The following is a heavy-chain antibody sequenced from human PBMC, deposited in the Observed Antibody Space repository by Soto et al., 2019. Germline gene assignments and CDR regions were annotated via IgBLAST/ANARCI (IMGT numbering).Heavy chain of an antibody. CDR2: ISAYNGDT. J-gene: IGHJ4*02. CDR1: GYTFSSYG. V-gene: IGHV1-18*01. Sequence: GASVKVSCKASGYTFSSYGFSWVRQAPGKGLEWMGWISAYNGDTNYAQRFQGRVTMTTDTSTSTAYMELRSLRSDDTAVYYCAKVAYYDRSGPRSLDYFDYWGQGTLVTVSS. CDR3: AKVAYYDRSGPRSLDYFDY. D-gene: IGHD3-22*01.